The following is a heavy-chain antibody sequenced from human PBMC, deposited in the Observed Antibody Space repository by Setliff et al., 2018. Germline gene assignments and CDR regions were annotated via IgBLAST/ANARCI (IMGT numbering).Heavy chain of an antibody. CDR1: GFTFSGYS. D-gene: IGHD3-22*01. CDR3: AKPQRYYSDTAAIDY. Sequence: GGTLRLSCEASGFTFSGYSMNWVRQAPGKGLEWVSGIGGRGISTYYADSVKGRFIISRDNSENTLYLQMNSLRAEDTAIYYCAKPQRYYSDTAAIDYWGQGTLVTVSS. J-gene: IGHJ4*02. CDR2: IGGRGIST. V-gene: IGHV3-23*01.